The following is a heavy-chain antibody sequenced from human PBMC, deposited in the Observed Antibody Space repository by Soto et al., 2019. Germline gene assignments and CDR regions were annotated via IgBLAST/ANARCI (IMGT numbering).Heavy chain of an antibody. J-gene: IGHJ5*02. D-gene: IGHD3-10*01. V-gene: IGHV2-5*02. Sequence: QITLKESGPTLVKPTQTLTLTCTFSGFSLTTRGVGVGWIRQPPGKALECLALIYWDDDKRYSPSLQSRLAIAKDTSKNQVVLTMTNVDPVDTATYYCAHIPNYYQYYRFDPWGQGTLVSVSS. CDR2: IYWDDDK. CDR1: GFSLTTRGVG. CDR3: AHIPNYYQYYRFDP.